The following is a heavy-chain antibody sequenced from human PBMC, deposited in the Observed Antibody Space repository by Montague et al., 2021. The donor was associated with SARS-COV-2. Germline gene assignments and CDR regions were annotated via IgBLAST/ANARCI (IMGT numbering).Heavy chain of an antibody. D-gene: IGHD3-10*01. CDR2: ISYDGSNK. CDR3: ARDIRVLLWFGEFDY. CDR1: GFTFSSYA. Sequence: RSLSLAASGFTFSSYAMHWVRQAPGKGLEWVAVISYDGSNKYYADSVKGRFTISRDNSKNTLYLQMSSLRAEDTAVYYCARDIRVLLWFGEFDYWGQGTLVTVSS. J-gene: IGHJ4*02. V-gene: IGHV3-30-3*01.